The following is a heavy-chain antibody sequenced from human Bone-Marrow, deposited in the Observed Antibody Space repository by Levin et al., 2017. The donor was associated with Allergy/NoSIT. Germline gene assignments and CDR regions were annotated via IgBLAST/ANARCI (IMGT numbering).Heavy chain of an antibody. V-gene: IGHV3-30-3*02. CDR2: ISHDERSI. D-gene: IGHD6-13*01. CDR3: ANDRSVGRQLVYYFDY. CDR1: GSMFSSFV. J-gene: IGHJ4*02. Sequence: GESLKISCEVSGSMFSSFVLHWVRQAPGKGLEWVAVISHDERSIIYSDSVKGRFTISKDNSKKTLYLQMNSLRDEDTAVYYCANDRSVGRQLVYYFDYCGLGTLVTVSS.